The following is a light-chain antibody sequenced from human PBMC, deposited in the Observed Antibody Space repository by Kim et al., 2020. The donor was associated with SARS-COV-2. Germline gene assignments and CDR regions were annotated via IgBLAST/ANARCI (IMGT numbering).Light chain of an antibody. J-gene: IGLJ2*01. Sequence: SITIPCAGTSTDVGGYNSVSWYQQHPGKAPKLMIYDVSNRPSGVSNRFSGSKSDNTASLTISGLQAEDEADYFCSSYTGTTTSVLFGGGTKVTVL. V-gene: IGLV2-14*03. CDR1: STDVGGYNS. CDR3: SSYTGTTTSVL. CDR2: DVS.